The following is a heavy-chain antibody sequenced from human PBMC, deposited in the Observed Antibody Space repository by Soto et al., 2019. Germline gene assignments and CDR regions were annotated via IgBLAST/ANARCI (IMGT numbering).Heavy chain of an antibody. CDR3: AREMTSYGMEV. J-gene: IGHJ6*02. CDR1: GYTFTSYD. V-gene: IGHV1-8*01. Sequence: QVQLVQSGAEVKKPGASVKVSCKDSGYTFTSYDINWVRQATGQGLEWMGWRNPNSGNSGYAQTFHGRVTMTRNTSVRTAYMELTSLRSEDTVVYYCAREMTSYGMEVWGQGTRVSVSS. CDR2: RNPNSGNS.